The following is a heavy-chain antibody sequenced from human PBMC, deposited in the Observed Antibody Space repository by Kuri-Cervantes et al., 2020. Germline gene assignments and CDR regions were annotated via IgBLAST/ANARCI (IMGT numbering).Heavy chain of an antibody. J-gene: IGHJ5*02. D-gene: IGHD2-2*01. Sequence: SETLSLTCTVSGDSISSGDYYWTWIRQPPGKGLEWIGYIYYSGSTYYNPSLESRVTISVDTSKNQFSLKLSSVTAADTAVYYCARMEYQLLHQTNWFDPWGQGTLVTVSS. CDR2: IYYSGST. CDR1: GDSISSGDYY. CDR3: ARMEYQLLHQTNWFDP. V-gene: IGHV4-30-4*01.